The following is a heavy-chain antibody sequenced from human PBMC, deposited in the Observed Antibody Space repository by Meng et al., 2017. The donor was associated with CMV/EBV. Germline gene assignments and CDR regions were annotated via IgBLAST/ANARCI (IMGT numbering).Heavy chain of an antibody. CDR2: IDYSGTGV. CDR3: ARAWGIHFDY. J-gene: IGHJ4*02. Sequence: GESLKISCAGSGFTFSDHEMSWVRQAPGKGLEWVSNIDYSGTGVYYADSMRGRFTVSRDNARNSLYLQLNSLRAEDTAVYYCARAWGIHFDYWGQGVVVTVSS. V-gene: IGHV3-48*03. CDR1: GFTFSDHE. D-gene: IGHD3-16*01.